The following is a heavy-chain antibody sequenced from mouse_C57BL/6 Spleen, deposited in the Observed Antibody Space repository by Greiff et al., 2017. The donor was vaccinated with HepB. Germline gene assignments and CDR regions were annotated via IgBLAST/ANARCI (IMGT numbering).Heavy chain of an antibody. D-gene: IGHD1-1*01. CDR3: SNYSGSLFAY. V-gene: IGHV1-81*01. CDR1: GYTFTSYG. CDR2: IYPRSGNT. Sequence: QVQLKQSGAELARPGASVKLSCKASGYTFTSYGISWVKQRTGQGLEWIGEIYPRSGNTYYNEKFKGKATLTADKSSSTAYMELRSLTSEDSAVYFCSNYSGSLFAYWGQGTLVTVSA. J-gene: IGHJ3*01.